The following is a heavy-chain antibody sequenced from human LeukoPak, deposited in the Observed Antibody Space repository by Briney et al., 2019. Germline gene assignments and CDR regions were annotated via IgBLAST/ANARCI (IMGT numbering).Heavy chain of an antibody. Sequence: GGSLRLSCAASGFTFSRYSMSWVRQTPGKGLEWVASIREDGSEKYFVDSVKGRFTISRDNSKNTLYLQMNSLRAEDTAVYYCARVHPGSGSTLLDYWGQGTLVTVSS. J-gene: IGHJ4*02. CDR3: ARVHPGSGSTLLDY. V-gene: IGHV3-7*03. CDR1: GFTFSRYS. D-gene: IGHD3-10*01. CDR2: IREDGSEK.